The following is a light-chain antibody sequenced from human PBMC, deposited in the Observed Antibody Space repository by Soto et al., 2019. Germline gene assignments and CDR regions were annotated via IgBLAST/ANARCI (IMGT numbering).Light chain of an antibody. J-gene: IGKJ1*01. Sequence: DIQMTQSPSTLSASVGDRVTITCRASQRISTWLAWYQQKPGKAPKVLIYYGSILENGVPSRFSGSGSGTEFTLTISSLQPDDFAIDFCQQYNGYPWTFGQGTKVEIK. CDR3: QQYNGYPWT. V-gene: IGKV1-5*01. CDR1: QRISTW. CDR2: YGS.